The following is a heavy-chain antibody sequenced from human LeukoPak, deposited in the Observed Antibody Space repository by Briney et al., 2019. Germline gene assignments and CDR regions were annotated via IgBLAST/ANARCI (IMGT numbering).Heavy chain of an antibody. V-gene: IGHV3-23*01. J-gene: IGHJ4*02. CDR3: AKNDIVVVVAATYYFDY. CDR2: ISGSGGST. CDR1: GFTFSSYA. Sequence: GGSLRLSCGASGFTFSSYAMSWVRQAPGKGLEWVSAISGSGGSTYYADSVKGRFTISRDNSKNTLYLQMNSLRAEDTAVYYCAKNDIVVVVAATYYFDYWGQGTLVTVSS. D-gene: IGHD2-15*01.